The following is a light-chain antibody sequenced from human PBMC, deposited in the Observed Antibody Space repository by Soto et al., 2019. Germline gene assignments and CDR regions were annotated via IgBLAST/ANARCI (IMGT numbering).Light chain of an antibody. J-gene: IGKJ1*01. V-gene: IGKV3-20*01. Sequence: IVLTHSPATLSWSLGDRATLSCRASKSFSRRYLAWYQQKPGQAPRVPIHGASSRATGIPDRFSGSGSGTDFTLTISRLETEDFGVYYCQQYGSSSRTFGQGTKVDI. CDR2: GAS. CDR1: KSFSRRY. CDR3: QQYGSSSRT.